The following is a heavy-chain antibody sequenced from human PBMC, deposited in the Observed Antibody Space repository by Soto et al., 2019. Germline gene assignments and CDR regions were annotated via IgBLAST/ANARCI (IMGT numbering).Heavy chain of an antibody. J-gene: IGHJ6*02. CDR2: IYSGGST. CDR1: GFTFSSYG. V-gene: IGHV3-53*01. Sequence: LRLSCAASGFTFSSYGMHWVRQAPGKGLEWVSVIYSGGSTYYADSVKGRFTISRDNSKNTLYLQMNSLRAEDTAVYYCAREAYYYGMDVWGQGTTVTVSS. CDR3: AREAYYYGMDV.